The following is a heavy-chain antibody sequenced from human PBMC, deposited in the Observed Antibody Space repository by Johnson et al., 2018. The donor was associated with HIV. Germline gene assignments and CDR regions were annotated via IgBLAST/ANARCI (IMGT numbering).Heavy chain of an antibody. Sequence: VQLVESGGDVVRPGGSLRLSCAGSGFIFDDYGMRWVRQPPGKGLEWVSGMNWNGGSVGYADSVKGRFIISSDNANNSLYLQMNSLRAEDTALYYCARQHYYDSSGQGGGLDIWGQGTMVTVSS. D-gene: IGHD3-22*01. J-gene: IGHJ3*02. CDR2: MNWNGGSV. CDR1: GFIFDDYG. CDR3: ARQHYYDSSGQGGGLDI. V-gene: IGHV3-20*04.